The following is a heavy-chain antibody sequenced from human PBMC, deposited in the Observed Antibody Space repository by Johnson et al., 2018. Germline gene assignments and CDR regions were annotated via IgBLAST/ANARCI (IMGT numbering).Heavy chain of an antibody. Sequence: VQLVQSGGGLVQPGGSLRLSCAASGFTFSDHYMDWVRQAPGKGLEWVGRTRDKSNSYTTEYAASVKGRFTISRDDSKNSMYLQMNSLKTEDTAVYYCVRGSGLTSPYFQHGGQGTLVTVSS. CDR1: GFTFSDHY. CDR2: TRDKSNSYTT. CDR3: VRGSGLTSPYFQH. D-gene: IGHD3-10*01. V-gene: IGHV3-72*01. J-gene: IGHJ1*01.